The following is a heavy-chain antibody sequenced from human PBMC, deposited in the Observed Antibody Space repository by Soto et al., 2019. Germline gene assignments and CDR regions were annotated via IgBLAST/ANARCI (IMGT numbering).Heavy chain of an antibody. CDR3: AKRAGYCSGCSCYYYYYYMDV. CDR2: ISGSGGST. V-gene: IGHV3-23*01. CDR1: GFTFSSYA. D-gene: IGHD2-15*01. J-gene: IGHJ6*03. Sequence: EVQLLESGGGLVQPGGSLRLSCAASGFTFSSYAMSWVRQAPGKGLEWVSAISGSGGSTYYADSVKGRFTISRDNSKNTLYLRMNSLRAEDTAVYYCAKRAGYCSGCSCYYYYYYMDVWGKGTTVTVSS.